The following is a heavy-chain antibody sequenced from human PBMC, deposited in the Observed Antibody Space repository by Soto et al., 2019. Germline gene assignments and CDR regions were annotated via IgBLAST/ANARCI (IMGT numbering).Heavy chain of an antibody. CDR2: VSANNGHT. CDR3: AIDIESVTAKHFFYYYAMDV. Sequence: GASVKVSCKASGFTFSNYGLNWVRQAPGQGLEWMGWVSANNGHTNYAQNLQGRVSMTTDTSTITAYMELRGLTFDDTAVYYCAIDIESVTAKHFFYYYAMDVWGQGTTVTVSS. CDR1: GFTFSNYG. J-gene: IGHJ6*02. V-gene: IGHV1-18*01. D-gene: IGHD2-8*01.